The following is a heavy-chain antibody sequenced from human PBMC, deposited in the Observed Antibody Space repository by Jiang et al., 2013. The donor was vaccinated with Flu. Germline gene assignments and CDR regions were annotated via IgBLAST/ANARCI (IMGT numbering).Heavy chain of an antibody. CDR1: GYSLTTYD. Sequence: VKKPGASVKVSCKASGYSLTTYDLTWVRQAPGQGLEWMGWISAYNGHTNYAQNFQGRVTMTTDTSTNTAYMELRSLRSDDTAVYYCARRDRVKYHSDYWGQGTLVTVSS. J-gene: IGHJ4*02. D-gene: IGHD2-2*01. V-gene: IGHV1-18*04. CDR2: ISAYNGHT. CDR3: ARRDRVKYHSDY.